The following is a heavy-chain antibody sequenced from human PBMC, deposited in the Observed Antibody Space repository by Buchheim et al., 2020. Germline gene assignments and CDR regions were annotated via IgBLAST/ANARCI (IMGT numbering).Heavy chain of an antibody. D-gene: IGHD4-17*01. CDR1: GYTFTSYG. CDR2: ISAYNGNT. V-gene: IGHV1-18*04. J-gene: IGHJ4*02. Sequence: QVQLVQSGAEVKKPGASVKVSCKASGYTFTSYGISWVRQAPGQGLEWMGWISAYNGNTNYAKKLKGRVTMTTDTSTSTAYMELRSLRSDGTAVYYCAIGSPYDYGDYDILEVYVPPDYWGQGTL. CDR3: AIGSPYDYGDYDILEVYVPPDY.